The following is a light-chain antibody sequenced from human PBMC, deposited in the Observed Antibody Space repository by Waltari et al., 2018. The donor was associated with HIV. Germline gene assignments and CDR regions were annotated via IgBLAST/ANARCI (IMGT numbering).Light chain of an antibody. CDR3: AAWDSSLSEWV. Sequence: AGLTQPSSVSTGLGQTVTLTCTGNDKNVGHEGAGWLLRHEGHPPEVLSYRRGARPAGISEKYSASRSGNTASLTITGLRVDDEAVYYCAAWDSSLSEWVFGGGTKLTVL. CDR2: RRG. CDR1: DKNVGHEG. J-gene: IGLJ3*02. V-gene: IGLV10-54*01.